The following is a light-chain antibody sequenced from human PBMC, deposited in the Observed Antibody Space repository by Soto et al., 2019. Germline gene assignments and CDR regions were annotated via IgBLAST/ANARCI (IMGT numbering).Light chain of an antibody. CDR3: QQYYSYPLT. J-gene: IGKJ1*01. Sequence: AIRMTQSPSSLPPSTGDRATITCRASQSVNTYLAWYQQKPGKAPKLLIYDASNMQSGVPARFSGSGSGTDFTLTISSLESEDFAAYYCQQYYSYPLTFGQGTQVEIK. V-gene: IGKV1-8*01. CDR1: QSVNTY. CDR2: DAS.